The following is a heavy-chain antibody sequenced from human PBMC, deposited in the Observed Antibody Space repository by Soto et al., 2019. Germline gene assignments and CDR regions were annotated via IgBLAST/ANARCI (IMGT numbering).Heavy chain of an antibody. CDR3: ATETSSRFDP. J-gene: IGHJ5*02. D-gene: IGHD6-13*01. CDR2: VVLGSGNT. Sequence: VKVSCKASXXTFTSSTVQWVRQARGQRLEWIGWVVLGSGNTIPAQKFQERVTFTRDMSTSTAYMELSSLTSEDTAMYYCATETSSRFDPWGQGTLVTVS. CDR1: XXTFTSST. V-gene: IGHV1-58*01.